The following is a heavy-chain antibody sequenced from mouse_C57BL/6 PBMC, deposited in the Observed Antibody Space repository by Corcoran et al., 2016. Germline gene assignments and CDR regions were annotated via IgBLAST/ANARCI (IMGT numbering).Heavy chain of an antibody. Sequence: QIQLVQSGPELKKPGETVKISCKASGYTFTTYGMSWVKQAPGKGLKWMGWINTYSGVPTYADDFKGRFAFSLETSASTAYLQINNLKNEDTATYFCARPVDYWGQGITLTVSS. V-gene: IGHV9-3*01. CDR3: ARPVDY. CDR1: GYTFTTYG. CDR2: INTYSGVP. J-gene: IGHJ2*01.